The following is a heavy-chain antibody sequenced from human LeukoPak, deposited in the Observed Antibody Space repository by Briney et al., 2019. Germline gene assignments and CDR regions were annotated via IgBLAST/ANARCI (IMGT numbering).Heavy chain of an antibody. CDR3: AREAGNYAFDI. V-gene: IGHV3-33*01. Sequence: PGRSLRLSCAASGFTFSSYGMHWVRQAPGKGLEWVAVIWYDGSNKYYADSVKGRFTISRDNSKNMLYLQMNSLRAEDTAVYYCAREAGNYAFDIWGQGTMVTVSS. CDR1: GFTFSSYG. CDR2: IWYDGSNK. J-gene: IGHJ3*02.